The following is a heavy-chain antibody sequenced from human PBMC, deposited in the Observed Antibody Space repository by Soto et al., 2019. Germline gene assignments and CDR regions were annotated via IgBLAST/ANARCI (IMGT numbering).Heavy chain of an antibody. CDR3: ARGGSSDWQVALDI. CDR1: AGSFSHYY. Sequence: PSETLSLTCAVYAGSFSHYYWNWIRQSPGEGLERIGKIKHSGSSNYNPSLRSRVSISVDMSKNQFSLRLTSVTAADTAVYYCARGGSSDWQVALDIWGQGTMVTVSS. D-gene: IGHD6-19*01. CDR2: IKHSGSS. J-gene: IGHJ3*02. V-gene: IGHV4-34*01.